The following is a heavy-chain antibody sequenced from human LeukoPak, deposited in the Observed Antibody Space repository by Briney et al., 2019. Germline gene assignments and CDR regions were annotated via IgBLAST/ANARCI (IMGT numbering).Heavy chain of an antibody. J-gene: IGHJ4*02. CDR3: AKGGVARDQDTSWLGFDY. CDR2: INGDGSNT. D-gene: IGHD2-2*01. V-gene: IGHV3-74*03. Sequence: GGSLRLSCAASGFTFSSHWMHWVRQAPGKGLVWVSRINGDGSNTTYADSVKGRFTISRDNSKNTLYLQMNSLRAEDTAVYYCAKGGVARDQDTSWLGFDYWGQGTLVTVSS. CDR1: GFTFSSHW.